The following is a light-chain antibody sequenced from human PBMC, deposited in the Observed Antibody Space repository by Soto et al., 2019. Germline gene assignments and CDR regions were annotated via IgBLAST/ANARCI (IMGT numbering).Light chain of an antibody. Sequence: DIQMTPSPSSLSASVGDRVTITCRASQYISNSLSWYQQKPGKAPKLLIYAASSLQSGVPSRVIGNGSGTDFTLTISSLRPEDFATYYCQQSHTTPLSFGGGTEVEIK. CDR2: AAS. CDR3: QQSHTTPLS. V-gene: IGKV1-39*01. J-gene: IGKJ4*01. CDR1: QYISNS.